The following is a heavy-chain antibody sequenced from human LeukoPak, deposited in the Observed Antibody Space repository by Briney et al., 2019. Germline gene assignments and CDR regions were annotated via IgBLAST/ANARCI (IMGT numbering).Heavy chain of an antibody. Sequence: SVKVSCKASGGTFSSDAISWVRQAPGQGLEWMGRIIPIFGTANYAQKFQGRVTITTDESTSTAYMELSSLRSEDTAVYYCASSHTVAESNWFDPWGQGTLVTVSS. V-gene: IGHV1-69*05. D-gene: IGHD4-11*01. J-gene: IGHJ5*02. CDR1: GGTFSSDA. CDR2: IIPIFGTA. CDR3: ASSHTVAESNWFDP.